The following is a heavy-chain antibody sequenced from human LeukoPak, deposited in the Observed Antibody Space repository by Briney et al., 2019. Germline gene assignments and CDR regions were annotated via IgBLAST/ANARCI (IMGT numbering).Heavy chain of an antibody. CDR3: ATYYGSGSSSSYFDY. CDR1: GYTFTNYA. Sequence: ASVKVSCKASGYTFTNYAMNWVRQAPGQGLEWMGGFDPEDGETIYAQKFQGRVTMTEDTSTDTAYMELSSLRSEDTAVYYCATYYGSGSSSSYFDYWGQGTLVTVSS. CDR2: FDPEDGET. D-gene: IGHD3-10*01. V-gene: IGHV1-24*01. J-gene: IGHJ4*02.